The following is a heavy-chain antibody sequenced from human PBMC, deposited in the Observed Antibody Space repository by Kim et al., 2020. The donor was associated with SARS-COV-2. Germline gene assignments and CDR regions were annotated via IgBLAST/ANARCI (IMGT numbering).Heavy chain of an antibody. Sequence: PSVKVSCKASGYTFSTYYIHWVRQAPGQGLEWVGVIDPSGGGTTYAQKFQDRVTMTRDTSTSTVYMELRSLRSEDTAEDTAVYYCARAYYDGGFGFGMDVWGQGTTVTVSS. V-gene: IGHV1-46*01. D-gene: IGHD3-22*01. CDR2: IDPSGGGT. J-gene: IGHJ6*02. CDR1: GYTFSTYY. CDR3: ARAYYDGGFGFGMDV.